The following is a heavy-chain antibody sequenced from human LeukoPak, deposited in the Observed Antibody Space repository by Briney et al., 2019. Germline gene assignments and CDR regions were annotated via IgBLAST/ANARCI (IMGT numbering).Heavy chain of an antibody. Sequence: ASVKVSCKASGYTFTGYYMHWVRQPPGQGLEWMGWINPNSGDTKYAQKFQGRITMTRDTSISTGYMELKWLRSDDTAVYYCARDARHCTSSSCYSFYLDSWGQGTLVTVSS. CDR3: ARDARHCTSSSCYSFYLDS. CDR2: INPNSGDT. V-gene: IGHV1-2*02. CDR1: GYTFTGYY. J-gene: IGHJ4*02. D-gene: IGHD2/OR15-2a*01.